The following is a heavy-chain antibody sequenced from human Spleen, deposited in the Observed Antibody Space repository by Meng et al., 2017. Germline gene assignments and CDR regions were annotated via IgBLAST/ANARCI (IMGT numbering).Heavy chain of an antibody. CDR3: TTEGYGSGSYSPFDY. D-gene: IGHD3-10*01. CDR2: IKSKGSGGTT. V-gene: IGHV3-15*01. CDR1: GLNFNDAW. Sequence: GESLKISCAVSGLNFNDAWMSWVRQAPGKGLEWIGRIKSKGSGGTTDYSAPVKGRFTISRDDSKNTLYLQMNSLKTEDTAVYYCTTEGYGSGSYSPFDYWGQGTLVTVSS. J-gene: IGHJ4*02.